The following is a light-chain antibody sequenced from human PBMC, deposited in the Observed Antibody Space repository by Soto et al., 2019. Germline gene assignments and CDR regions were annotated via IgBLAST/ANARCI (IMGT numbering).Light chain of an antibody. V-gene: IGLV1-44*01. CDR3: AAWDDSLNGVV. CDR2: TNN. CDR1: SSNIGSNS. J-gene: IGLJ2*01. Sequence: QAVVTQPPSASGTPGQRVTISCSGSSSNIGSNSVYWYQQLPGTAPKLLIYTNNQRPSGVPDRFSGSKSGTSASLAISGLQSEDEADYYCAAWDDSLNGVVFGGGTKLTVL.